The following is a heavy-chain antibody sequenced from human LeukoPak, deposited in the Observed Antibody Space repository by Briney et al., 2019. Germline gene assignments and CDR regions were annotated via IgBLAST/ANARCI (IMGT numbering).Heavy chain of an antibody. D-gene: IGHD3-22*01. CDR3: ARGGGYYDSSGYFEVPVY. Sequence: ASVKVSCKASGYTFTSYAMHWVRQAPGQGLEWMGWINAANGNTKYSQKFQGRVAITTDTFASTAYMELSSLGSEDTAAYYCARGGGYYDSSGYFEVPVYWGQGTLVTVSS. V-gene: IGHV1-3*01. CDR1: GYTFTSYA. CDR2: INAANGNT. J-gene: IGHJ4*02.